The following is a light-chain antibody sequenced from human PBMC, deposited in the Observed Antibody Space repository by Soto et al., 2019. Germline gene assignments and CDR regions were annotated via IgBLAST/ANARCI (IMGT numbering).Light chain of an antibody. V-gene: IGLV2-14*01. CDR1: SSDVGAYNY. CDR3: SSYTTNRIWV. Sequence: QSALTQPASVSGSSGQSITISCTGTSSDVGAYNYVSRYQHHPGKAPKLVIYGVSTRPSGVSNRFSASKSGNTASLTISGLQAEDEADYYCSSYTTNRIWVFGGGTKLTVL. J-gene: IGLJ3*02. CDR2: GVS.